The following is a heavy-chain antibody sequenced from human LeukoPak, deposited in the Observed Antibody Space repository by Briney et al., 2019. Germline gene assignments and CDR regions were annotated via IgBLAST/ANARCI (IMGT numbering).Heavy chain of an antibody. D-gene: IGHD3-22*01. CDR1: GFTFSNAW. V-gene: IGHV3-15*01. CDR2: IKSKTDGGTT. CDR3: TTEATEYYDSSGSYGGFDY. Sequence: GGSLRLSCAASGFTFSNAWMSWVRQAPGKGLEWVGCIKSKTDGGTTDYAVPVKGRFTISRDDSKNTLYLQMNSLKTEDTAVYYCTTEATEYYDSSGSYGGFDYWGQGTLVTVSS. J-gene: IGHJ4*02.